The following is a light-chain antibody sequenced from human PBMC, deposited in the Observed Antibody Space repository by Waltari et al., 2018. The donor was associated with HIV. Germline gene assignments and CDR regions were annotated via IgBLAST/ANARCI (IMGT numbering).Light chain of an antibody. J-gene: IGLJ2*01. Sequence: QSMLTQPPSVSGAPGQRVTISCTGSSSTIGADYDVHWYQQIPGTASKLLISVNKNRPSGVPDRFSASKSGTSASLTIAGLQAEDEADYFCQSYDISLSASVVFGGGTRLTVL. CDR3: QSYDISLSASVV. V-gene: IGLV1-40*01. CDR2: VNK. CDR1: SSTIGADYD.